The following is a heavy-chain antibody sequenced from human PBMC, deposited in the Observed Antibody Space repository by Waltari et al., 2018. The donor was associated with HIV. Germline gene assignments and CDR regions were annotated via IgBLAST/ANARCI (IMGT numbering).Heavy chain of an antibody. CDR3: VKAGYDSGGYSDF. CDR1: GFTFMNSA. D-gene: IGHD3-22*01. CDR2: TSASGHVT. V-gene: IGHV3-23*01. J-gene: IGHJ4*02. Sequence: VQLLESGGGLVQPGGSLRLSWAASGFTFMNSAMNWVRQAPGKGLEWVSETSASGHVTHYADSVKARFSVSRDNFKNTLYLQMHSLRAEDTALYYCVKAGYDSGGYSDFWGQGTLVTVSS.